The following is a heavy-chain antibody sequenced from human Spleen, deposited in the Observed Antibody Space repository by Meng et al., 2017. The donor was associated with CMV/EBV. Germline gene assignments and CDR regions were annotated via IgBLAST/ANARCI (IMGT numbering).Heavy chain of an antibody. CDR2: IRYDGSNK. CDR1: GFTFNNYA. V-gene: IGHV3-30*02. CDR3: ARDLTSTYYFDY. Sequence: GESLKISCAASGFTFNNYAMHWVRQAPGKGLEWVSFIRYDGSNKYYADSVKGRFTISRDNSKNTLYLQMNSLRAEDTAVYYCARDLTSTYYFDYWGQGTLVTVSS. J-gene: IGHJ4*02.